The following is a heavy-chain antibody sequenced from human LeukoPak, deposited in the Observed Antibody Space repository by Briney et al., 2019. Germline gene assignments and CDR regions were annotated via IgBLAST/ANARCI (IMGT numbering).Heavy chain of an antibody. V-gene: IGHV4-59*08. CDR3: ARHYIATGGGDAFDI. CDR1: GGSIRSYY. CDR2: IYYSGST. J-gene: IGHJ3*02. Sequence: SETLSLTCTVSGGSIRSYYWSWIRQPPGKGLEWIGYIYYSGSTYYNPSLKSRVTISVDTSKNQFSLKLSSVTAADTAIYYCARHYIATGGGDAFDIWGQGTMVIVSS. D-gene: IGHD6-13*01.